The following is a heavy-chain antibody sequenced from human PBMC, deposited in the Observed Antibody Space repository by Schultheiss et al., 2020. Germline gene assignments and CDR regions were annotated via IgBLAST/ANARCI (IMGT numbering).Heavy chain of an antibody. V-gene: IGHV3-20*04. Sequence: GGSLRLSCAASGFTFSSYWMSWVRQAQGKGLEWVSGISWNSGSIGYVDSVKGRFTISRDNAKNSLYLQMNSLRAEDTAVYYCARESYGSGILSYYYYYGMDVWGQGTTVTVS. D-gene: IGHD3-10*01. CDR1: GFTFSSYW. CDR3: ARESYGSGILSYYYYYGMDV. J-gene: IGHJ6*02. CDR2: ISWNSGSI.